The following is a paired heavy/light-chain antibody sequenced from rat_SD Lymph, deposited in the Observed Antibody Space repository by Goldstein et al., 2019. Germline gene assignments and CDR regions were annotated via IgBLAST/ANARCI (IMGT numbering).Light chain of an antibody. V-gene: IGKV12S39*01. CDR1: EDIYSN. J-gene: IGKJ2-1*01. CDR2: DAS. CDR3: QQHHDYPNT. Sequence: DIQMTQSPASLSASLGETVTIECLASEDIYSNLAWYQQKPGKSPQLLIYDASSLQDGVPSRFSGSESGTQYSLEINSLQSEDAATYFCQQHHDYPNTFGAGTKLELK.
Heavy chain of an antibody. Sequence: EVQLVESGGGLVQPGRSLKLSCVASGFTFSNYGMNWIRQAPGKGLEWVAYISSGSSYIYYAETVKGRFTISRDNAKNTLYLQMTSLRSEDTALYYCARQDRTEIVMPTPFDYWGQGVMVTVSS. V-gene: IGHV5-34*01. CDR2: ISSGSSYI. CDR3: ARQDRTEIVMPTPFDY. J-gene: IGHJ2*01. CDR1: GFTFSNYG. D-gene: IGHD1-12*01.